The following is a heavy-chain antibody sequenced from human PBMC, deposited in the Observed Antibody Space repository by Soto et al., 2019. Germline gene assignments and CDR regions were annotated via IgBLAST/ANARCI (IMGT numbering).Heavy chain of an antibody. CDR1: GFTFGDYA. CDR3: TRYGYDFCRGYYFAY. V-gene: IGHV3-49*03. Sequence: GGSLRLSCTASGFTFGDYAMSWFRQAPGKGLEWVGFIRSKAYGGTTEYAASVKGRFTISRDDSKSIAYLQMNSLKTEDTAVYYCTRYGYDFCRGYYFAYWGQGSLVPVSS. CDR2: IRSKAYGGTT. D-gene: IGHD3-3*01. J-gene: IGHJ4*02.